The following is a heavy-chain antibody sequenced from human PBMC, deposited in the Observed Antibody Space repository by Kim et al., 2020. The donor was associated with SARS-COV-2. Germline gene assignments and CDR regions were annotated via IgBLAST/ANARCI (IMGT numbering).Heavy chain of an antibody. J-gene: IGHJ6*02. CDR2: ITDSGSST. CDR3: AKDTSGSHQGYYYYGMDV. D-gene: IGHD2-15*01. CDR1: GFTFSSYA. Sequence: GGSLRLSCAASGFTFSSYAMSWVRQAPGKGLEWVAAITDSGSSTYYADSVKGRFTISRDNSKNTLYLQMNSLRAEDTAVYYCAKDTSGSHQGYYYYGMDVWGQGTTVTVSS. V-gene: IGHV3-23*01.